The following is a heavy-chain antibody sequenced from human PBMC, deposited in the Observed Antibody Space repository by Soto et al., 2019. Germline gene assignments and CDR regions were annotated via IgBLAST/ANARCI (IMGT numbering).Heavy chain of an antibody. Sequence: ASVKVSCKASGYTFTGHYMHWVRQAPGQGLEWMGWINPNSGGTNYAQKFQGWVTMTRDTSISTAYMELSRLRSDDTAVYYCARELLSAFDIWGQGTMVTVSS. CDR1: GYTFTGHY. D-gene: IGHD1-26*01. J-gene: IGHJ3*02. CDR2: INPNSGGT. V-gene: IGHV1-2*04. CDR3: ARELLSAFDI.